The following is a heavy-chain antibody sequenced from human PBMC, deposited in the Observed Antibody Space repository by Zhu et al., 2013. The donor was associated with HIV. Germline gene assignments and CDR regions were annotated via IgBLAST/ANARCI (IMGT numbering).Heavy chain of an antibody. Sequence: QVQLVQSGAEVKKPGSSVKVSCKASGGTFNSYAISWVRQAPGQGLEWMGGTIPIFDTPSYAQKFQGRVTITADESTSTAYMELSSLRSEDTAVYYCARVERGYSGYDTPYYYYYGMDVWGQGTTVTVSS. V-gene: IGHV1-69*01. J-gene: IGHJ6*02. CDR3: ARVERGYSGYDTPYYYYYGMDV. CDR2: TIPIFDTP. D-gene: IGHD5-12*01. CDR1: GGTFNSYA.